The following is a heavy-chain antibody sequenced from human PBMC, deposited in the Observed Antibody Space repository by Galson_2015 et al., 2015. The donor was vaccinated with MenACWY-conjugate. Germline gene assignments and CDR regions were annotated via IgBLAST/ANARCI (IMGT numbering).Heavy chain of an antibody. D-gene: IGHD6-19*01. CDR1: GYTFTSYA. CDR3: ARNLGRIAVAGNGFDY. Sequence: SVKVSCKASGYTFTSYAMHWVRQAPGQRLEWMGWINAGNGNTKYSQKFQGRVTITRDTSASTAYMELSSLRSEDTAVYYCARNLGRIAVAGNGFDYWGQGTLVTVSS. J-gene: IGHJ4*02. CDR2: INAGNGNT. V-gene: IGHV1-3*01.